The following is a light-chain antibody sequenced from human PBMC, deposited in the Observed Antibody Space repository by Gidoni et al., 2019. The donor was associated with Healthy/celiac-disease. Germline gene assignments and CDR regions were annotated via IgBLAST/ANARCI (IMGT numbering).Light chain of an antibody. CDR2: DAS. CDR3: QQRSNWPPT. CDR1: QSVSSY. V-gene: IGKV3-11*01. J-gene: IGKJ4*01. Sequence: EIVLTQSPATLSSSPGERATLSCRASQSVSSYLAWYQQKPGQAPRLLIYDASNRATGTPARFSGSGSGTDFTLTISSLEPEDFAVYYCQQRSNWPPTFGGGTKVEIK.